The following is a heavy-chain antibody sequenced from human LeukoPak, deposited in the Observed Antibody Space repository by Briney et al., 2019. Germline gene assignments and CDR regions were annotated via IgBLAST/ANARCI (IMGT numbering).Heavy chain of an antibody. CDR2: ISGSGGST. CDR3: AKDPLEWFNSDFDY. CDR1: GFTFSSHS. V-gene: IGHV3-23*01. J-gene: IGHJ4*02. Sequence: PGGSLRLSCAASGFTFSSHSMNWVRQAPGKGLEWVSAISGSGGSTYYADSVKGRFTISRDNSKNTLYLQMNSLRAEDTAVYYCAKDPLEWFNSDFDYWGQGTLVTVSS. D-gene: IGHD3-3*01.